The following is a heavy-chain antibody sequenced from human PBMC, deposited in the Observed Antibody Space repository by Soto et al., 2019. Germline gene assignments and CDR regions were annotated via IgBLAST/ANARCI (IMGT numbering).Heavy chain of an antibody. CDR3: TTGMVRGAPGY. J-gene: IGHJ4*02. CDR2: IKSKTDGGTT. D-gene: IGHD3-10*01. CDR1: GFTFSNAW. V-gene: IGHV3-15*01. Sequence: EVQLVESGGGLVKPGGSLRLSCAASGFTFSNAWMSWVRQAPGKGLEWVGRIKSKTDGGTTDYAAPVKGRFTISRDDSKNTLYMQMNSLKTEDTAVYYCTTGMVRGAPGYWGQGTLVTVSS.